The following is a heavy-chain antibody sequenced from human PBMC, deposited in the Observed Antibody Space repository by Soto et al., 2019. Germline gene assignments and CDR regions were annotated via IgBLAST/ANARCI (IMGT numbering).Heavy chain of an antibody. CDR3: VRGDSTGSPRGWFDP. J-gene: IGHJ5*02. D-gene: IGHD6-19*01. V-gene: IGHV1-18*04. CDR1: GYSFTRYG. Sequence: QVQLVQSGAEVKKPGASVQVSCKASGYSFTRYGINWVRQAPGQGLEWMGWISTYNGDTNYAQKLQGRVTMTTDTSTTTAYMDLRSLTSDDTAMYFCVRGDSTGSPRGWFDPWGQGTLVTVSS. CDR2: ISTYNGDT.